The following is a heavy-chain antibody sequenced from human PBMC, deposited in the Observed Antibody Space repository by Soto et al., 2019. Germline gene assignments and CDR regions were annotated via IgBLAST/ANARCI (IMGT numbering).Heavy chain of an antibody. D-gene: IGHD6-13*01. Sequence: ASVKVSCKASGYTLTSYAMHWVRQAPGQRLEWMGWINAGNGNTKYSQKFQGRVTITRDTSASTAYMELSSLRSEDTAVYYCARYINIAAAGNLDYWGQGTLVPVSS. CDR1: GYTLTSYA. CDR2: INAGNGNT. CDR3: ARYINIAAAGNLDY. J-gene: IGHJ4*02. V-gene: IGHV1-3*01.